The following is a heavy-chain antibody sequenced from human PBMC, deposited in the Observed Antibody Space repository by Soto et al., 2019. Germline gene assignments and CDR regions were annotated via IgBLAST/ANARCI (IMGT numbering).Heavy chain of an antibody. Sequence: ASVKVSCKASGNTFSNYYIHWVRQAPGQGLEWMGTINPSGGHTAYAQKFLGRVTMTRDTSTSTLYMELTSLRSEDTAVYYCARGGHVVVVTAAFDYRGQGTLVTGSS. D-gene: IGHD2-21*02. V-gene: IGHV1-46*03. CDR3: ARGGHVVVVTAAFDY. CDR1: GNTFSNYY. J-gene: IGHJ4*02. CDR2: INPSGGHT.